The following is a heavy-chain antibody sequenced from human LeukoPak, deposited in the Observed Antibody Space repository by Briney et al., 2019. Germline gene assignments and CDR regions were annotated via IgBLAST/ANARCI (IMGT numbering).Heavy chain of an antibody. Sequence: GGSLRLSCAASGFTFSSYWMSWVRQAPGKGLEWVANIKQDGSEKYYVDSVKGRFTISGDNAKNSLYLQMNSLRAEDTAVYYCARDMITFGGVIALDAFDIWGQGTMVTVSS. CDR1: GFTFSSYW. CDR2: IKQDGSEK. D-gene: IGHD3-16*02. V-gene: IGHV3-7*01. CDR3: ARDMITFGGVIALDAFDI. J-gene: IGHJ3*02.